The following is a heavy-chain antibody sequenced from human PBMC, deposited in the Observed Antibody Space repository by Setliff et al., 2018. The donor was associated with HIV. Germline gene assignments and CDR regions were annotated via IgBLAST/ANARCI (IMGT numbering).Heavy chain of an antibody. CDR1: GGSISSYY. Sequence: SETLSLTCTVSGGSISSYYWSWIRQPPGKGLEWIGYIYTSGSVNYNPSLNSRVTISVDTSTNQFSLKVNSVTAADTAVYYCARSPRIGVAGEFEYWGQGTLVTVSS. CDR3: ARSPRIGVAGEFEY. D-gene: IGHD6-19*01. V-gene: IGHV4-4*09. CDR2: IYTSGSV. J-gene: IGHJ4*02.